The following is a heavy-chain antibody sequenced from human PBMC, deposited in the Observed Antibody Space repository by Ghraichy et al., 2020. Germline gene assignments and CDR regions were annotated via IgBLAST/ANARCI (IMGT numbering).Heavy chain of an antibody. D-gene: IGHD4-23*01. CDR2: ITSSSSFK. CDR1: GFNFGSYS. V-gene: IGHV3-48*02. J-gene: IGHJ6*02. CDR3: ARGSTVVRFYYYDGMDV. Sequence: GESLKISCVGSGFNFGSYSMNWVRQSPGKRLEWVSYITSSSSFKSYADSVKGRFTISRDNAQNSLSLQMNSLTDEDTGVYYCARGSTVVRFYYYDGMDVWGQGTTVTVSS.